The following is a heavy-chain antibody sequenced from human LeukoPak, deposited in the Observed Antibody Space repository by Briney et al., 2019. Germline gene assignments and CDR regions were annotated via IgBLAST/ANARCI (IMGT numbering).Heavy chain of an antibody. J-gene: IGHJ4*02. CDR3: AKVNSGYDIYYFDY. CDR2: ISYDGSNK. D-gene: IGHD5-12*01. Sequence: PGRSLRLSCAASGFTFSDYGMHWVRQAPGKGLEWVAVISYDGSNKYYADSVRGRFTISRDNSKNTLYLQMNSLRAEDTAVYYCAKVNSGYDIYYFDYWGQGTLVTVSS. CDR1: GFTFSDYG. V-gene: IGHV3-30*18.